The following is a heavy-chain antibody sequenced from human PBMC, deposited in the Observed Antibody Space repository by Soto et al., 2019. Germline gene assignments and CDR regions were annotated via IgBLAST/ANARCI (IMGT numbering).Heavy chain of an antibody. CDR2: INPNSGGT. V-gene: IGHV1-2*02. CDR3: ARDLSVYCSGGSCYKPKNSYHCGMDV. J-gene: IGHJ6*04. CDR1: GYTFTGYY. D-gene: IGHD2-15*01. Sequence: GASVKVSCKASGYTFTGYYMHWVRQAPGQGLEWMGWINPNSGGTNYAQKFQGRVTMTRDTSISTAYMELSRLRSDDTAVYYCARDLSVYCSGGSCYKPKNSYHCGMDVWGEGTKVTVSS.